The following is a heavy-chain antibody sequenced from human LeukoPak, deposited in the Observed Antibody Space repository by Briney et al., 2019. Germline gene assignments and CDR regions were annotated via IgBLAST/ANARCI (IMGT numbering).Heavy chain of an antibody. V-gene: IGHV3-23*01. J-gene: IGHJ4*02. Sequence: GGSLRLSCAASGFTFSSYAMSWVRQAPGKGLEWVSAISGSGGSTYYADSVKGRFTISRGNSKNTLYLQMNSLRAEDTAVYYCAKDQQLVPTLFDYWGQGTLVTVSS. CDR1: GFTFSSYA. CDR2: ISGSGGST. CDR3: AKDQQLVPTLFDY. D-gene: IGHD6-13*01.